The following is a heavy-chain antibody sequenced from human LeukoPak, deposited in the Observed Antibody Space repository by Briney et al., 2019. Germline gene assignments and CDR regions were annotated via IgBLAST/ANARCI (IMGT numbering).Heavy chain of an antibody. V-gene: IGHV3-48*03. CDR1: GFSFSSYE. CDR2: ISSSGSTI. J-gene: IGHJ4*02. CDR3: ARGNWAEDGYFDY. Sequence: PGGSLRLSCAASGFSFSSYETNWVRQAPGKGLEWVSYISSSGSTIYYADSVKGRFTISRDNAKNSLYLQMNSLRAEDTAVYYCARGNWAEDGYFDYWGQGTLVTVSS. D-gene: IGHD7-27*01.